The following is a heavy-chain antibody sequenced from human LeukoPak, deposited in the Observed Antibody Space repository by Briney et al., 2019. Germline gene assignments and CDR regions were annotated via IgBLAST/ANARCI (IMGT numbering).Heavy chain of an antibody. CDR2: INPNSGGI. CDR3: ARDLFYSVSGTYYNVGRVFNY. J-gene: IGHJ4*02. Sequence: AASVKVSCKASGYTFTGYYMHWVRQAPGQGLEWMGWINPNSGGINYAQKFQGRVTMTRDTSITTAYMELTSLRSDDTAVYYCARDLFYSVSGTYYNVGRVFNYWGQGTLVTVSS. CDR1: GYTFTGYY. D-gene: IGHD3-10*01. V-gene: IGHV1-2*02.